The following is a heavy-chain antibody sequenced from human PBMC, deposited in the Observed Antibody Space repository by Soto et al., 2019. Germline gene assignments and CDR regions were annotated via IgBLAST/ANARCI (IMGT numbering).Heavy chain of an antibody. J-gene: IGHJ4*02. CDR3: AKGGQLLTEGGGY. CDR2: ISWNSGSI. D-gene: IGHD2-2*01. V-gene: IGHV3-9*01. CDR1: RFTFDDYA. Sequence: EVQLVESGGGLVQPGRSLRLCYAASRFTFDDYAMHWVRQAPGKGLEWVSGISWNSGSIGYADSVKGRFTISRDNAKNSLYLQMNSLRAEDTALYYCAKGGQLLTEGGGYWGQGTLVTVSS.